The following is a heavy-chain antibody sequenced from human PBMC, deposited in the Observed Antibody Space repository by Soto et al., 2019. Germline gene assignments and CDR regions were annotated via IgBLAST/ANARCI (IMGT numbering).Heavy chain of an antibody. CDR1: GLNFSSYA. D-gene: IGHD5-18*01. CDR2: ISGSGGST. CDR3: AKQCIQLWLLGY. J-gene: IGHJ4*02. V-gene: IGHV3-23*01. Sequence: GGSLRLSCAASGLNFSSYAMSWVRQATGKGLEWVSAISGSGGSTYYADSVKGRFTISRDNSKNTLYLQMNSLRAEDTAVYYCAKQCIQLWLLGYWGQGTLVTVSS.